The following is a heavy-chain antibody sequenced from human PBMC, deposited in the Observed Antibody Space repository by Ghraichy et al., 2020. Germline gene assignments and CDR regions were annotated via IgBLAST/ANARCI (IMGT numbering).Heavy chain of an antibody. CDR3: ARASTSNYNTFFDY. V-gene: IGHV3-7*01. CDR1: GLTFSSYW. CDR2: IKQDGSVE. J-gene: IGHJ4*02. D-gene: IGHD4/OR15-4a*01. Sequence: GGSLRLSCAASGLTFSSYWMNWVRQAPGKGLEWVANIKQDGSVEYYVDSVKGRFTISRENAKNSLYLQMNSLRAEDTAVYYCARASTSNYNTFFDYWGQGTLVTVSS.